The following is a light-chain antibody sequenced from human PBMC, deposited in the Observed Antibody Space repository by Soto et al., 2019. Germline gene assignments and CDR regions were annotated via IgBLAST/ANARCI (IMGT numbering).Light chain of an antibody. Sequence: QSVLTQPASVSGSPGQSITISFTGTSSYVGGYNYVSWYQQHPGKAPKLIIYGVTNRPSGVSNRFSASKSGNTASLAISGLQAEDEADYYCSSYTTSSTYVFGTGTKVTVL. CDR3: SSYTTSSTYV. CDR2: GVT. J-gene: IGLJ1*01. CDR1: SSYVGGYNY. V-gene: IGLV2-14*03.